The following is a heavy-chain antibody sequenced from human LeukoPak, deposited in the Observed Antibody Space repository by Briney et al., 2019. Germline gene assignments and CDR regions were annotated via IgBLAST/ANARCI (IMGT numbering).Heavy chain of an antibody. V-gene: IGHV4-61*01. D-gene: IGHD3-10*01. CDR3: ARSRGWFDP. Sequence: SETLSLTCTVSGGSISSSSYYWSWIRQPPGKGLEWIGYIYYSGSTNYNPSLKSRVTISVDTSKNQFSLKLSSVTAADTAVYYCARSRGWFDPWGQGTLVTVSS. CDR1: GGSISSSSYY. J-gene: IGHJ5*02. CDR2: IYYSGST.